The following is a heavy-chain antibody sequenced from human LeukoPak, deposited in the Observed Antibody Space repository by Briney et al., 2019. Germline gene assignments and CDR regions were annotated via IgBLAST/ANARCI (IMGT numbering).Heavy chain of an antibody. CDR2: IYYSGST. Sequence: SETLSLTCTVSGGSVSSGSYYWSWIRQPPGKGLEWIGYIYYSGSTNFNPSLKSRVTISVDTSKNQFSLKLNSVTAADTAVYYCARGPYGSGSYHHDSWGQGTLVTVSS. CDR3: ARGPYGSGSYHHDS. J-gene: IGHJ4*02. CDR1: GGSVSSGSYY. V-gene: IGHV4-61*01. D-gene: IGHD3-10*01.